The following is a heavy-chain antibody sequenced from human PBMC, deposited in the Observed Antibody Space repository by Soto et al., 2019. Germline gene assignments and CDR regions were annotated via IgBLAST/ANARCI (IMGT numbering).Heavy chain of an antibody. D-gene: IGHD6-13*01. J-gene: IGHJ6*02. V-gene: IGHV2-5*01. CDR2: IYWYDDK. CDR1: GFSLSTSGGG. Sequence: SGPTLVNPTQTLTLTCTFSGFSLSTSGGGVGWIRQPPGKALEWLALIYWYDDKRYSPSLKSRLTITKDTSKNQVVLTMTNMDPVDTATYYCARLMEYSSSWYYYYYYGMDVWGQGTTVTVSS. CDR3: ARLMEYSSSWYYYYYYGMDV.